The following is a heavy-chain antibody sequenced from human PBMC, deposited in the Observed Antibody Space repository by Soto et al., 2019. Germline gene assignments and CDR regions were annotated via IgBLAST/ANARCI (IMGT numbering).Heavy chain of an antibody. CDR2: IYYSGST. CDR3: ARKSSSGWPPYSKGMDV. J-gene: IGHJ6*02. V-gene: IGHV4-30-4*01. CDR1: YGNIVGRDCY. D-gene: IGHD6-19*01. Sequence: TKTVSYGNIVGRDCYWSWIRQPPGKGLEWIGYIYYSGSTYYNPSLKSRVTISVDTSKNQFSLKLSSVTAADTAVYYCARKSSSGWPPYSKGMDVWGQGPQFTFS.